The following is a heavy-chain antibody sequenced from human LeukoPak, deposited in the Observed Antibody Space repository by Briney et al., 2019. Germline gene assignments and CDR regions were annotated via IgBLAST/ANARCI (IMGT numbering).Heavy chain of an antibody. CDR3: ARSRVQYGQQHSWFDP. J-gene: IGHJ5*02. D-gene: IGHD2-2*01. CDR2: IYYSGST. V-gene: IGHV4-39*01. Sequence: SETLSLTCTVSGGSISSSSYYWGWLRQPPGKGLEWIGSIYYSGSTYYNPSLKSRVTISVDTSKNQFSLKLSSVTAADTAVYYCARSRVQYGQQHSWFDPWGQGTLVTVSS. CDR1: GGSISSSSYY.